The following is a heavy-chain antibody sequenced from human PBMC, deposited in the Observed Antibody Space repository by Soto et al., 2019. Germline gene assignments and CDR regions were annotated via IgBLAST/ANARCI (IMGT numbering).Heavy chain of an antibody. V-gene: IGHV1-46*01. CDR3: AREAINSSGYSRYFQH. Sequence: GASVKVSCKASGYTFTHYHVYWVRQAPGRGLEWLGMINPSGGSTTYAQNLQGRVTMTRDTSTNTVYMELSSLRSEDTAVYYCAREAINSSGYSRYFQHWGQGTLVTSPQ. CDR2: INPSGGST. D-gene: IGHD3-22*01. J-gene: IGHJ1*01. CDR1: GYTFTHYH.